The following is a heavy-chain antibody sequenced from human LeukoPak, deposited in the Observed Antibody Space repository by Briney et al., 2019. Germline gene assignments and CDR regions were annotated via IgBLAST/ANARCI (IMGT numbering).Heavy chain of an antibody. CDR1: GVTFSSYA. CDR3: AKAPRGTAMAHFDY. J-gene: IGHJ4*02. D-gene: IGHD5-18*01. V-gene: IGHV3-23*01. Sequence: GGSLRLSCAASGVTFSSYAMSWVRQAPGKGLELVSAVGGPAGSRYSAASVQGRFTLSSDNSKNTLSLQMTRLRAEDTAVYYCAKAPRGTAMAHFDYWGQGTLVTVSS. CDR2: VGGPAGSR.